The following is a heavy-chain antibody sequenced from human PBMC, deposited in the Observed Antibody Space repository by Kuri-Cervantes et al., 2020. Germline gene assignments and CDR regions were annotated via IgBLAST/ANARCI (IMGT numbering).Heavy chain of an antibody. CDR1: RFTFSDYY. D-gene: IGHD2-2*01. V-gene: IGHV3-11*01. CDR2: ISNSGSTI. J-gene: IGHJ4*02. CDR3: ARVFSPAAIDY. Sequence: GESLKISCAASRFTFSDYYMSWIRQAPGKGLEWVSYISNSGSTIYYADSVKGRFTISRDNARNSLCLQMNSLRAEDTAVYYCARVFSPAAIDYWGQGTQVTVSS.